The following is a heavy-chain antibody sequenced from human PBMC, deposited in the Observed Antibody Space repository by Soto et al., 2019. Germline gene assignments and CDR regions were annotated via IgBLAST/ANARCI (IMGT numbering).Heavy chain of an antibody. CDR2: INHSGST. CDR1: GGSFSGYY. V-gene: IGHV4-34*01. CDR3: ARTCFWSGYCYDYFDY. D-gene: IGHD3-3*01. Sequence: SETLSLTCAVYGGSFSGYYWSWIRQPPGKGLEWIGEINHSGSTNYNPSLKSRVTISVDTSKNQFSLKLSSVTAADTAVYYCARTCFWSGYCYDYFDYWGQGTLVTVSS. J-gene: IGHJ4*02.